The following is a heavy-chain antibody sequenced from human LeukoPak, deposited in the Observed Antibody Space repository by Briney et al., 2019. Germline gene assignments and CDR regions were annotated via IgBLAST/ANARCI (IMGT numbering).Heavy chain of an antibody. D-gene: IGHD2-21*02. J-gene: IGHJ4*02. CDR3: ANPCSDGVCYPDY. CDR1: GFTFSSYS. CDR2: ISAGATTT. V-gene: IGHV3-23*01. Sequence: GGSLRLSCAASGFTFSSYSMNWVRQAPGKGLEWVSAISAGATTTYYADSVKGRFTISRDDSRNTLYLQMDSLRVEDTAVYYCANPCSDGVCYPDYWGQGTLVTVSS.